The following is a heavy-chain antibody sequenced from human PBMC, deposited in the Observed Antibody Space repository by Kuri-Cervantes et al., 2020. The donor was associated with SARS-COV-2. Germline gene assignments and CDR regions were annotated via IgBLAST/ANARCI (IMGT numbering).Heavy chain of an antibody. CDR3: ARDGTSRRIDY. Sequence: ETLSLTCTVSGGSISSSSYYWGWIRQPPGKGLEWVSYISSSSSTIYYADSVKGRFTISRDNAKNSLYLQMNSLRDEDTAVYYCARDGTSRRIDYWGQGTLVTVSS. D-gene: IGHD6-13*01. CDR2: ISSSSSTI. V-gene: IGHV3-48*02. J-gene: IGHJ4*02. CDR1: GGSISSSS.